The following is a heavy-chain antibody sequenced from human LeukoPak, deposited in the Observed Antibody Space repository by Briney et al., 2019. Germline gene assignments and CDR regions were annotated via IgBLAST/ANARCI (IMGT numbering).Heavy chain of an antibody. V-gene: IGHV3-48*02. J-gene: IGHJ4*02. CDR3: ARGSITMIRGVFDY. D-gene: IGHD3-22*01. CDR2: ISSSSTI. CDR1: GFTFSSYS. Sequence: GGSLRLSCAASGFTFSSYSMNWVRQAPGKGLEWVSYISSSSTIYYADSVKGRFTISRDNAKNSLYLQMNSLRDEDTAVYYCARGSITMIRGVFDYWGQGTLVTVSS.